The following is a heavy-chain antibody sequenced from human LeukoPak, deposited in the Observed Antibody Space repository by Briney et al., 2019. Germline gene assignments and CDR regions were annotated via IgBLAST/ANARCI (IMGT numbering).Heavy chain of an antibody. Sequence: SVKVSCKASGGTFSSYAISRVRQAPGQGLEWMGGIIPIFGTANYAQKFQGRVTITADESTSTAYMELSSLRSEDTAVYYCAREGRFGEEYYYGMDVWGKGTTVTVSS. V-gene: IGHV1-69*13. CDR1: GGTFSSYA. CDR2: IIPIFGTA. D-gene: IGHD3-10*01. CDR3: AREGRFGEEYYYGMDV. J-gene: IGHJ6*04.